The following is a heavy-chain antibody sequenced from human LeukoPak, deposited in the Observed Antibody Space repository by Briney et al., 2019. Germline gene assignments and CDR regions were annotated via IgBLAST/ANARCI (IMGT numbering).Heavy chain of an antibody. J-gene: IGHJ4*02. V-gene: IGHV3-30*02. CDR2: IRYDGSNK. Sequence: GGSLSLSCAAPGFTFSSFGWTWVRQAPGKGLEWVAFIRYDGSNKYYADSVKGRFTISRDNSENTLYLQMNSLRAEDTAVYYCAKDLGGYPDPYYYFDYWGQGTLVTVSS. CDR1: GFTFSSFG. D-gene: IGHD3-16*02. CDR3: AKDLGGYPDPYYYFDY.